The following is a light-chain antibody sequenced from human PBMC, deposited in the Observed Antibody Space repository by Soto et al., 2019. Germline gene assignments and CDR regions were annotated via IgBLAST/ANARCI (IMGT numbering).Light chain of an antibody. Sequence: QSVLTQPPSVSGTPGQRVNMSCSGSSSNIGSKSVSWYQHLPQTAPKLLIYSNNQRPSGVPARFSGSKSGTSASLAISGLQSDDETQYYCAAWDDSLNVLVFGGGTKLTVL. J-gene: IGLJ2*01. V-gene: IGLV1-44*01. CDR1: SSNIGSKS. CDR3: AAWDDSLNVLV. CDR2: SNN.